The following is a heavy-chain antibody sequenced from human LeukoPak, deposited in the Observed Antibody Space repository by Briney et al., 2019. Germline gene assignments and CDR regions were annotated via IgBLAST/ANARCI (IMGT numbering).Heavy chain of an antibody. V-gene: IGHV3-30-3*01. CDR2: ISYDGSNK. D-gene: IGHD1-26*01. CDR1: GFTFSSYA. J-gene: IGHJ4*02. Sequence: PGGSLRLSCAASGFTFSSYAMHWVRQAPGKGLEWVAVISYDGSNKYYADSVKGRFTISRDNSKNTLYLQMNSLRAEDTAVYYCASDVWELGGYFDYWGQGTLVTVSS. CDR3: ASDVWELGGYFDY.